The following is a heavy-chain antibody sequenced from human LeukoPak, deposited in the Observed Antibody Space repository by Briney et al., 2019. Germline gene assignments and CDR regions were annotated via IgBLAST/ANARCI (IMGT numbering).Heavy chain of an antibody. Sequence: PSETLSLTCTVSGGSISSSSYYWGWIRQPPGKGLEWIGSIYYSGSTYYNPSLKSRVTISVATSKNQFSLKLSSVTAADTAVYSCARRGIIVVVTASPFDAFDIWGQGTMVTVSS. CDR1: GGSISSSSYY. CDR2: IYYSGST. D-gene: IGHD2-21*02. CDR3: ARRGIIVVVTASPFDAFDI. V-gene: IGHV4-39*01. J-gene: IGHJ3*02.